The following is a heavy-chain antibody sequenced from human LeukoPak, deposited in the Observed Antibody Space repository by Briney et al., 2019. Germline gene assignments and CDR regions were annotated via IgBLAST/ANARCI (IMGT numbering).Heavy chain of an antibody. CDR2: IPYDGSSK. CDR1: GFTFSTYG. V-gene: IGHV3-30*03. D-gene: IGHD2-21*02. J-gene: IGHJ5*02. Sequence: GGSLRLSCAASGFTFSTYGIHWVRQAPGKGLEWVAVIPYDGSSKDYADSLKGRFTISRDNSINTLYLQMNSLRVEDTAIYYCARGSSGRLLSSWFDPWGQGTLVTVSS. CDR3: ARGSSGRLLSSWFDP.